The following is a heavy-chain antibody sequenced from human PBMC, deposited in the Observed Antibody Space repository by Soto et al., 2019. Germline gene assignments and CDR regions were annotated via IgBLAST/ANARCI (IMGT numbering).Heavy chain of an antibody. Sequence: SSETLSLTCTVSGGSISSGGYYWSWIRQHPGKGLEWIGYIYYSGSTYYNPSLKSRVTISVDTSKNQFPLKLSSVTAADTAVYYCARDPREDDYYYGMDVWGQGTTVTVSS. J-gene: IGHJ6*02. CDR2: IYYSGST. V-gene: IGHV4-31*03. CDR1: GGSISSGGYY. CDR3: ARDPREDDYYYGMDV.